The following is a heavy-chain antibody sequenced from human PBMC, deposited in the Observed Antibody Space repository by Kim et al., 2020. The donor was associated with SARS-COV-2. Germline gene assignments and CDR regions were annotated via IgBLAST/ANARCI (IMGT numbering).Heavy chain of an antibody. V-gene: IGHV3-23*01. J-gene: IGHJ5*02. CDR3: AKAAMTTIFSWFDP. D-gene: IGHD2-21*02. CDR2: ISGSGGST. CDR1: GFTFSSYA. Sequence: GGSLRLSCAASGFTFSSYAVSWVRQAPGKGLEWVSAISGSGGSTYYADSVKGRFTISRDNSQDTLYLQMNSLRAEDTAVYYCAKAAMTTIFSWFDPWGQGTLVTVSS.